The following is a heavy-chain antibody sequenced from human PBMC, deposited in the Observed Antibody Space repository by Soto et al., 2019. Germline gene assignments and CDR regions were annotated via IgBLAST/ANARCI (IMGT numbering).Heavy chain of an antibody. J-gene: IGHJ6*04. D-gene: IGHD3-3*01. CDR3: AKPYLDFGSCSHCYQYGMDV. V-gene: IGHV3-30*18. CDR2: ISSHGSNR. CDR1: GFTFGNYG. Sequence: GGSLRLSCAASGFTFGNYGMHWVRQAQAKGLEWVAVISSHGSNRYYGDSVKGPFTLSRDDAKNTLYLQMNSLRGEYTALYYCAKPYLDFGSCSHCYQYGMDVWGKGSTVAVSS.